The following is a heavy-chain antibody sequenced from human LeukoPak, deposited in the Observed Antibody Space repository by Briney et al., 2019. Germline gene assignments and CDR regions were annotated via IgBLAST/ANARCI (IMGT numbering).Heavy chain of an antibody. CDR3: ASDASLCGGDCYPYWYFDL. D-gene: IGHD2-21*02. CDR1: GFTFSSYS. Sequence: PGGSLRLSCAASGFTFSSYSMNWVRQAPGKGLEWVSSISSSSSYIYYADSVKGRFTISRDNAKNSLYLQMNSLRAEDTAVYYCASDASLCGGDCYPYWYFDLWGRGILVTVSS. V-gene: IGHV3-21*01. J-gene: IGHJ2*01. CDR2: ISSSSSYI.